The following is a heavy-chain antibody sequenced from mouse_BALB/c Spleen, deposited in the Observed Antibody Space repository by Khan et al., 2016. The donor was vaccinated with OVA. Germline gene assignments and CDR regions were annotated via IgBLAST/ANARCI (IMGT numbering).Heavy chain of an antibody. J-gene: IGHJ4*01. CDR3: ARRTSLYTMDY. CDR1: GYTFTSYT. Sequence: QVQLKQSGAELARPGASVKMSCKASGYTFTSYTMHWIKQRPGQGLEWIGYITPRSDFTNYNQKFNGKATLTADKSSSTAYMQLSSLTSEDSAVYYCARRTSLYTMDYWGQGTSVTVSS. CDR2: ITPRSDFT. V-gene: IGHV1-4*01.